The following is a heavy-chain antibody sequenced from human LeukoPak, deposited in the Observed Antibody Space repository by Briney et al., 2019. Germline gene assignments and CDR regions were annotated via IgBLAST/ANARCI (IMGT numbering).Heavy chain of an antibody. V-gene: IGHV1-2*02. CDR3: ARDSGYDYYYYYMDV. CDR1: GGTFSSYA. CDR2: INPNSGGT. D-gene: IGHD5-12*01. J-gene: IGHJ6*03. Sequence: ASVKVSCKASGGTFSSYAISWVRQAPGQGLEWMGWINPNSGGTNYAQKFQGRVTMTRDTSISTAYMELSRLRSDDTAVYYCARDSGYDYYYYYMDVWGKGTTVTISS.